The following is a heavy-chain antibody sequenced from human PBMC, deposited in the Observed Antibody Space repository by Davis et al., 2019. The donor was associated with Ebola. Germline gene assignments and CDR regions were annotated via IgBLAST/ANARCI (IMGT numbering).Heavy chain of an antibody. D-gene: IGHD2-15*01. Sequence: SETLSLTCTVSGGSISSSSYYWGWIRQPPGKGLEWIGEINHSGSTNYNPSLKSRVTISVDTSKNQFSLKLSSVTAADTAVYYCARHIVVVEAEYFDYWGQGTLVTVSS. CDR2: INHSGST. CDR3: ARHIVVVEAEYFDY. V-gene: IGHV4-39*01. J-gene: IGHJ4*02. CDR1: GGSISSSSYY.